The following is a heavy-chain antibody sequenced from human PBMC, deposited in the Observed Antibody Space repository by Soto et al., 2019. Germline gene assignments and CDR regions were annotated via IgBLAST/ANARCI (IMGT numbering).Heavy chain of an antibody. CDR1: GFTFSTYW. D-gene: IGHD2-2*01. J-gene: IGHJ6*02. V-gene: IGHV3-74*03. CDR3: ARDSYQVLSRSFSYFGWDV. CDR2: VNPDGGRT. Sequence: EVQLVESGGGLVQPGGSLRLSCAASGFTFSTYWMHWARQAPGKGLVWVSRVNPDGGRTTYADSVKGRFTISRDNAKNTLYLQMNGLTSEDTGVYYCARDSYQVLSRSFSYFGWDVWGQGTTVTVSS.